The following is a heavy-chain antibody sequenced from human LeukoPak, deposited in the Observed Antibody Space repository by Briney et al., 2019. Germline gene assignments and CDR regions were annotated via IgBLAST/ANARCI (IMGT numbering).Heavy chain of an antibody. D-gene: IGHD5-12*01. CDR3: AKNPYEYYFDY. CDR2: INPNSGDT. Sequence: ASARVSCKASGYTLTGYYMHWLRQAPGQGLEWMGWINPNSGDTNYAPKFQGRVTMTRDTSISTAYMELSRLTSDDAAVYYCAKNPYEYYFDYWGQGTLVTVSS. V-gene: IGHV1-2*02. CDR1: GYTLTGYY. J-gene: IGHJ4*02.